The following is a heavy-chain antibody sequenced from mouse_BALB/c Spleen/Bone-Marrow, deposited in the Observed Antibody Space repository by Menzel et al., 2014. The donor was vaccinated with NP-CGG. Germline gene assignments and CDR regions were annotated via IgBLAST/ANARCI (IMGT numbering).Heavy chain of an antibody. CDR1: GFDFSGFW. V-gene: IGHV4-1*02. J-gene: IGHJ3*01. CDR3: ARLGYYGGFAY. CDR2: INPDSSTI. D-gene: IGHD2-3*01. Sequence: EVKVEESGGGLVQPGRSLKIPCAASGFDFSGFWMGWVRLAPGKGLEWIGEINPDSSTINYTPSLKDRFIISRDNAKNTLYLQMSKVRSEDTALYYCARLGYYGGFAYWGQGTLVTVSA.